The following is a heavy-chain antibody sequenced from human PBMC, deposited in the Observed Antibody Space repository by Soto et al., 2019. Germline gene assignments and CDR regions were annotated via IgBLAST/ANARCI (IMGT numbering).Heavy chain of an antibody. CDR2: IYYSGST. J-gene: IGHJ6*03. CDR3: ARARKQVVHPGSRLYYYYYMDV. CDR1: GGSISSYY. D-gene: IGHD2-2*01. V-gene: IGHV4-59*01. Sequence: QVQLQESGPGLVKPSETLSLTCTVSGGSISSYYWSWIRQPPGKGLEWIGYIYYSGSTNYNPSLKRRVTISVDTAKNQFSLKLSSVTAADTAVYYCARARKQVVHPGSRLYYYYYMDVWGKGTTVTVSS.